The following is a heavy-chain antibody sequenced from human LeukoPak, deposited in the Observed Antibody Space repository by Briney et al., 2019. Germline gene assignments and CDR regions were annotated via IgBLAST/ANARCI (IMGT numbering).Heavy chain of an antibody. J-gene: IGHJ4*02. CDR3: ARDLGAMVPGY. D-gene: IGHD3-10*01. CDR1: GYTFTSYG. Sequence: GASVKVSCTSSGYTFTSYGISWLRQPPGQGLGWMGLISAYNGNTNNAQKLQGRVTMTTDTSTSTAYMELRSLRSDDTGVYYFARDLGAMVPGYWGQGTLVTVSS. V-gene: IGHV1-18*01. CDR2: ISAYNGNT.